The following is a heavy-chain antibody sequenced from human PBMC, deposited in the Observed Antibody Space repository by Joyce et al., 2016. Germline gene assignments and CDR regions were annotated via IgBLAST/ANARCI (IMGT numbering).Heavy chain of an antibody. V-gene: IGHV5-51*01. D-gene: IGHD6-19*01. J-gene: IGHJ4*02. CDR2: IYGGDSET. Sequence: DVQLLQSGAEVKKPGESLKISCKGSGYNFNNYWIGGVRQMPGKGLEWRGIIYGGDSETRYSPSFQGQVTISADKSISTAYLQWSSLKASDSAIYYCARRLVGFYETSGWIFDYWGQGIQVTVS. CDR1: GYNFNNYW. CDR3: ARRLVGFYETSGWIFDY.